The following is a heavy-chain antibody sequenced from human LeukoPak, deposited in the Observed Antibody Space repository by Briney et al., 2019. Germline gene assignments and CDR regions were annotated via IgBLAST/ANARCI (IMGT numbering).Heavy chain of an antibody. V-gene: IGHV1-58*01. CDR3: ARDYSSGWYYFDY. D-gene: IGHD6-19*01. Sequence: SVKVSCKASGFTFTSSAVQWVRQARGQRLEWIGWIVVGSGNTNYAQKFQERVTITRDMSTSTAYMELRSLRSDDTAVYYCARDYSSGWYYFDYWGQGTLVTVSS. CDR2: IVVGSGNT. J-gene: IGHJ4*02. CDR1: GFTFTSSA.